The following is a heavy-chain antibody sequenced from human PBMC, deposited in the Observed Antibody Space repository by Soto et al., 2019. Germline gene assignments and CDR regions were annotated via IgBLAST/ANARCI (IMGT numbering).Heavy chain of an antibody. D-gene: IGHD3-3*01. V-gene: IGHV4-59*01. CDR1: GGSISGYY. CDR2: IYYIGST. CDR3: ARVFGYYAMDV. J-gene: IGHJ6*02. Sequence: QVQLQESGPGLVKPSDTLSLTCTVSGGSISGYYWSWIRQSPGKGLEWIGYIYYIGSTNYNPSLKRRVTISVDTSKNQFSLKLSSVTAADTAVYSCARVFGYYAMDVWGQGTTVTVSS.